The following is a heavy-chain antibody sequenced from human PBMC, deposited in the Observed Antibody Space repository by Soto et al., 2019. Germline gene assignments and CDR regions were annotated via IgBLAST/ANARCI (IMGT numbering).Heavy chain of an antibody. CDR1: GGSIISASYF. CDR2: IYSSGST. Sequence: PSETLSLTCAVSGGSIISASYFWNWLGQSLGGGLEWIGHIYSSGSTYYKPSLKDRVSISEDTYNNQLFLTLTAVTAAHRAVYFCLRKIAASRGQWLDPWGQGITVTGSP. J-gene: IGHJ5*02. V-gene: IGHV4-31*11. CDR3: LRKIAASRGQWLDP. D-gene: IGHD2-21*01.